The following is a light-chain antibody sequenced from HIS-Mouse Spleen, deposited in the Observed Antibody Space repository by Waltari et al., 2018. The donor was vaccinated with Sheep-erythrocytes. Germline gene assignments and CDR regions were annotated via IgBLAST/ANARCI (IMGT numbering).Light chain of an antibody. CDR3: CSYAGSYNHV. J-gene: IGLJ1*01. V-gene: IGLV2-11*01. CDR1: SSDVGGYNY. Sequence: QSALTQPRSVSGSPGQSVTISCTGTSSDVGGYNYVSWYQQHPGKAPKTRISDVSKRPSGVPDRFSGSKSGNTASLTISGLQAEDEADYYCCSYAGSYNHVFATGTKVTVL. CDR2: DVS.